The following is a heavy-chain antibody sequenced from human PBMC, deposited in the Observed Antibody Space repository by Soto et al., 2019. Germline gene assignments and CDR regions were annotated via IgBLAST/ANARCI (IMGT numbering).Heavy chain of an antibody. D-gene: IGHD1-26*01. CDR3: ARSGHTFVGAV. CDR1: GASMSDYH. V-gene: IGHV4-59*01. J-gene: IGHJ4*02. Sequence: QVQLQESGPGLVRPSETLSLTCTVSGASMSDYHGSWIRQSPGKGLEHIGYLHSSGFAEYNPSLKSRFPMSMDTSKNQFSLKLSFVTAADTAIYYCARSGHTFVGAVWGQGILVTVSS. CDR2: LHSSGFA.